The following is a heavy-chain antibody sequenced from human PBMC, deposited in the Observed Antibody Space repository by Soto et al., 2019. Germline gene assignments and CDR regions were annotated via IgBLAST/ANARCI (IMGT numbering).Heavy chain of an antibody. V-gene: IGHV1-46*01. Sequence: QVQLVQSGAAVKKPGASVMLSCKASGYTFTSYYMHWVRQAHGQGLEWMGIINPDGGSTRYAQKVQGRVAMTRDTSTSTFYMELSSLRSEDTAVYYCAKAPRGGVIITTYSAHIDYWGQGSVVTVSS. J-gene: IGHJ4*02. CDR3: AKAPRGGVIITTYSAHIDY. CDR1: GYTFTSYY. CDR2: INPDGGST. D-gene: IGHD3-3*01.